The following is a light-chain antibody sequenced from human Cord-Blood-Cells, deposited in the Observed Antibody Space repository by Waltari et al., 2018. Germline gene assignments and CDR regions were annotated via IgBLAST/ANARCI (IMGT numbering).Light chain of an antibody. J-gene: IGKJ1*01. CDR3: QQYGSSPRT. CDR1: QSVSSSY. Sequence: EIVFTQSPGTLSLSPGERAPLPCRASQSVSSSYLAWYQQKPGQAPRLLIYGASSRATGIPDRFSGSGSGTDFTLTISRLEPEDFAVYYCQQYGSSPRTFGQGTKVEIK. V-gene: IGKV3-20*01. CDR2: GAS.